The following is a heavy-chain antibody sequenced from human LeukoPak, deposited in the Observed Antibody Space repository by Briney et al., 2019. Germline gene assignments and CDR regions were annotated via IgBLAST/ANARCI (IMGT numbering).Heavy chain of an antibody. J-gene: IGHJ5*02. CDR1: GYTFTSYA. V-gene: IGHV1-46*01. Sequence: ASVNVSCKASGYTFTSYAMNWVRQAPGLGLEWMGIINPLRGITIYAQKFQGRVTMTSDTSTNTVYMELSSLISEDTAVYYCTRTIGYRPVAGLKEKWFDPWGQGTLVTVSS. CDR2: INPLRGIT. CDR3: TRTIGYRPVAGLKEKWFDP. D-gene: IGHD6-19*01.